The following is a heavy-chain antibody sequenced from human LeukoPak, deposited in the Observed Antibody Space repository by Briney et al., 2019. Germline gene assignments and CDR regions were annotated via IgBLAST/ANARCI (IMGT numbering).Heavy chain of an antibody. J-gene: IGHJ5*02. D-gene: IGHD5-18*01. CDR2: INPNSGGT. Sequence: ASVKVSCKASGYTFTGYYMHWVRQAPGQGLEWMGWINPNSGGTNYAQKFQGRVTMIRDTSVSTAYMELNSLRADDTGVYYCARDTTMITYWFDPWGQGTLVTVSS. CDR3: ARDTTMITYWFDP. CDR1: GYTFTGYY. V-gene: IGHV1-2*02.